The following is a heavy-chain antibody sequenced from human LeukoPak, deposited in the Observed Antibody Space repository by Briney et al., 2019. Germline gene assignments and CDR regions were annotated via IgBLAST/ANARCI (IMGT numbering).Heavy chain of an antibody. CDR1: GGSISSYY. Sequence: PSETLSLTCTVSGGSISSYYWSWIRQPPGKGLEWIGYIYYRGSTYYNPSLKSRVTISVDTSKNQFSLKLSSVTAADTAVYYCARDPSNLRRPGYYYYYMDVWGKGTTVTVSS. D-gene: IGHD2-8*01. J-gene: IGHJ6*03. CDR2: IYYRGST. CDR3: ARDPSNLRRPGYYYYYMDV. V-gene: IGHV4-59*12.